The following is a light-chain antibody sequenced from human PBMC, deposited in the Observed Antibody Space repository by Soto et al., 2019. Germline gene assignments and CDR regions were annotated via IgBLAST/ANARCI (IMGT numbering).Light chain of an antibody. Sequence: EIVLKHSACALSLYPGERATLSCRASQSVGGSLAWYQQRPGQAPRLLVYHTSNRATGIPDRFSASGSGTDFTLTISRLEPEDFAVYYCQQYESSPRPFGQGTKVDIK. J-gene: IGKJ1*01. V-gene: IGKV3-20*01. CDR2: HTS. CDR3: QQYESSPRP. CDR1: QSVGGS.